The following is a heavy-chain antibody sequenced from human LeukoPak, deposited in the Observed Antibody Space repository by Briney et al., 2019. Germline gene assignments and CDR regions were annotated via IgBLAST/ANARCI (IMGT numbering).Heavy chain of an antibody. J-gene: IGHJ5*02. D-gene: IGHD5-24*01. V-gene: IGHV4-61*01. CDR3: ARDVVGVEMATIWFDL. CDR1: GGSVSSGSYY. Sequence: PSETLSLTCTVSGGSVSSGSYYWSWIRQPPGKGLEWIGYIYYSGSTNYNPSLKSRVTISVDTSKNQFSLKLSSVTAADTAVYYCARDVVGVEMATIWFDLWGQGTLVTVSS. CDR2: IYYSGST.